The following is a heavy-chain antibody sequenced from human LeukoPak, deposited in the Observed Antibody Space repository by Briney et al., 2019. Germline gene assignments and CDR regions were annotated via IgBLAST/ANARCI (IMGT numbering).Heavy chain of an antibody. V-gene: IGHV3-23*01. Sequence: TLTLSCAASGLTSSSYAISAVRPAPAKGGEWVSAISGSGSSTYYTDSVTGRYTITRDNSKNTLYLQMNSLRAEDTAVYYCATFLRSLFDPWGQGTLVTVTS. D-gene: IGHD5/OR15-5a*01. J-gene: IGHJ5*02. CDR3: ATFLRSLFDP. CDR2: ISGSGSST. CDR1: GLTSSSYA.